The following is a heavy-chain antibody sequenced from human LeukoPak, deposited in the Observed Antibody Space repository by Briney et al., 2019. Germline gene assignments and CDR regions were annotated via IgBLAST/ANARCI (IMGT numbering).Heavy chain of an antibody. J-gene: IGHJ4*02. CDR3: AKLASGSYLYYFDY. Sequence: PGGSLRLSCAASGFTFTSYAMIWVRQAPGKGLEGVSTISVSGGSTYYADSVKGRFTISRDNSKNTLYLQMNSLRAEDTAGYYCAKLASGSYLYYFDYWGQGTLVTVSS. CDR1: GFTFTSYA. CDR2: ISVSGGST. V-gene: IGHV3-23*01. D-gene: IGHD1-26*01.